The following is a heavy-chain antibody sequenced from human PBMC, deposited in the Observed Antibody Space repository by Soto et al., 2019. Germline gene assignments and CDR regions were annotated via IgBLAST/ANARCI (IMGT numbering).Heavy chain of an antibody. V-gene: IGHV1-2*02. Sequence: QVQLVQSGAEVKKPGASVKVSCKASGYTFTGYYMHWVRQAPGQGLEWMGWINPNSGGTNYAQKVQGRVTMTRDTSISTAYMELSRLRSDDTAVYYCARSVVPPRPFDYWGQGTLVTVSS. CDR2: INPNSGGT. CDR1: GYTFTGYY. J-gene: IGHJ4*02. D-gene: IGHD3-22*01. CDR3: ARSVVPPRPFDY.